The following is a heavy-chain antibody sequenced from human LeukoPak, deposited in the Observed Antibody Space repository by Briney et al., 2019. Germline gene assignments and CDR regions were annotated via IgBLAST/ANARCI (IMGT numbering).Heavy chain of an antibody. CDR2: INPNSGCT. Sequence: ASVTVSFTSSVYTFTVYYMHWVRQAPGQGRGWMGWINPNSGCTNYAQKFQGRVTMTRDTSISTAYMELSRLRSDDTAVYYCASPSTRGDYWGQGTLVTVSS. CDR3: ASPSTRGDY. V-gene: IGHV1-2*02. D-gene: IGHD1-26*01. CDR1: VYTFTVYY. J-gene: IGHJ4*02.